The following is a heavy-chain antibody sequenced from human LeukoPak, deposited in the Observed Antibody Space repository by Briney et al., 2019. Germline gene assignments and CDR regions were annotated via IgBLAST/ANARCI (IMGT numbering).Heavy chain of an antibody. CDR3: AKEAGGGRYFDWLLSAPFDY. CDR2: ISGSGGST. D-gene: IGHD3-9*01. V-gene: IGHV3-23*01. Sequence: PGGSLRLSCAASGLTFSSYAMSWVRQAPGKGLEWVSAISGSGGSTYYADSVKGRFTISRDNSKNTLYLQMNSLRAEDTAVYYCAKEAGGGRYFDWLLSAPFDYWGQGTLVTVSS. J-gene: IGHJ4*02. CDR1: GLTFSSYA.